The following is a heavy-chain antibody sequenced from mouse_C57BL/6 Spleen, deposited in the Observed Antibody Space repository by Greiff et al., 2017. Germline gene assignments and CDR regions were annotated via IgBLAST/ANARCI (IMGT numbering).Heavy chain of an antibody. CDR3: ARKGVHYYGSSYDWYFDV. D-gene: IGHD1-1*01. V-gene: IGHV1-9*01. Sequence: VQLQQSGAELMKPGASVKLSCKATGYTFTGYWIAWVKQRPGHGLEWIGEILPGSGSTNYNEKFKGKATFTADTSSNTAYMQLSSLTTEDSAIYYCARKGVHYYGSSYDWYFDVWGTGTTVTVSS. CDR1: GYTFTGYW. J-gene: IGHJ1*03. CDR2: ILPGSGST.